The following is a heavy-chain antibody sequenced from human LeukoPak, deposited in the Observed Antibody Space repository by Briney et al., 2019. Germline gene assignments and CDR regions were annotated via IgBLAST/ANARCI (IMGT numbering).Heavy chain of an antibody. CDR2: MYHSGST. D-gene: IGHD4-23*01. CDR3: ARYQTTVVTPLDP. Sequence: PSETLSLTCAVFGYSISSGYYWGWIRQPPGKGLEWIGSMYHSGSTYYIPSLRSRVTISVDTSKNQFFLKLSSVTAADTAVYYCARYQTTVVTPLDPWGQGTLVTVSS. CDR1: GYSISSGYY. J-gene: IGHJ5*02. V-gene: IGHV4-38-2*01.